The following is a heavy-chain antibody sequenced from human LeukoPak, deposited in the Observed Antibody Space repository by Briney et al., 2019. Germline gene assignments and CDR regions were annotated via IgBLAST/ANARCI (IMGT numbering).Heavy chain of an antibody. Sequence: PGGSLRLSCAASGFPLSGYSMNWVRQAPGKGPEWVSSITSTTNYIYYADSVKGRFTISGDNAKNSLYLQMHSLRAEDTAVYYCARVGYCSSSTCRNYFDYWGQGTLVTVSS. J-gene: IGHJ4*02. CDR3: ARVGYCSSSTCRNYFDY. V-gene: IGHV3-21*01. CDR1: GFPLSGYS. D-gene: IGHD2-2*01. CDR2: ITSTTNYI.